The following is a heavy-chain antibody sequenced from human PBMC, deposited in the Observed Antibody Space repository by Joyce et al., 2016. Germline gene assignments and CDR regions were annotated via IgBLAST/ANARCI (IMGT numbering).Heavy chain of an antibody. CDR2: IYLGGST. J-gene: IGHJ5*01. Sequence: QVQLQESGPGLVKHSGTLSLTGAVSGGSISSAHWWSWVRQPPGKGLEWIGEIYLGGSTTYNPSLKSRVTISVDKSKNQLSLKMNSVTAADTAVYYCARNGAYSQDSWGQGTLVTVSS. V-gene: IGHV4-4*02. CDR3: ARNGAYSQDS. D-gene: IGHD5-12*01. CDR1: GGSISSAHW.